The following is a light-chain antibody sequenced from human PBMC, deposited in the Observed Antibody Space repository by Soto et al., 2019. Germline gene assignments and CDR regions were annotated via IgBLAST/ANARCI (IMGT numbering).Light chain of an antibody. Sequence: EIVLTQSPATLSLSPGERATLSCRASQNVNKYLAWYQQKPGQAPRLLIYDASNTATGIPARFSGRGSGTDFTLTISRLEPEDFAVYYCQQRGTFFGPGTKVDI. CDR2: DAS. J-gene: IGKJ3*01. CDR1: QNVNKY. CDR3: QQRGTF. V-gene: IGKV3-11*01.